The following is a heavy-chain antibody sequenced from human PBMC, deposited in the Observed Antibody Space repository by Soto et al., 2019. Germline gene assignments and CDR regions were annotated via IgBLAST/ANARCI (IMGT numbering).Heavy chain of an antibody. CDR3: ARGGIVVVVAASLSWFDP. D-gene: IGHD2-15*01. V-gene: IGHV1-69*13. CDR2: IIPIFGTA. Sequence: ASVKVTCKASGDTLISYAISWVRQTPGQGLEWMGGIIPIFGTANYPQKFQGRVTITADESTSTAYMELSRLRSEDTAVYYCARGGIVVVVAASLSWFDPWGQGTLVTVSS. CDR1: GDTLISYA. J-gene: IGHJ5*02.